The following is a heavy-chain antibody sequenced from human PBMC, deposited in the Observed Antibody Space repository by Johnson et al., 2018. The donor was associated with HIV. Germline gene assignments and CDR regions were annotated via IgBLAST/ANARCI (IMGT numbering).Heavy chain of an antibody. D-gene: IGHD1-26*01. CDR3: ARGSWSSGSYGIWYAFDI. CDR1: GFTFSTYA. Sequence: VQLVESGGGVVQPGRSLRLSCAASGFTFSTYAMHWVRQAPGKGLEWVAVISYDGSNKYYADSVKGRFTISRDNSKNTLYLQMNSLRADDTAVYYCARGSWSSGSYGIWYAFDIWGQGTKVTVSS. J-gene: IGHJ3*02. CDR2: ISYDGSNK. V-gene: IGHV3-30*04.